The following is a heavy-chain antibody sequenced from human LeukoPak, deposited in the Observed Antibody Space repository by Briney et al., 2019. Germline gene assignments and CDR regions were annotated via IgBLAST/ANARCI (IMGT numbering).Heavy chain of an antibody. Sequence: SETLSLTCTVSGGSISSSSYYWGWIRQPPGKGLEWIGYIFHSGSTNFNPSLKSRIALSVDTSKNQFSLNLSSVTAADTAVYYCARHRVYCSGGKCFYWYFDLWGRGTLVTVSS. J-gene: IGHJ2*01. CDR1: GGSISSSSYY. V-gene: IGHV4-61*05. CDR3: ARHRVYCSGGKCFYWYFDL. D-gene: IGHD2-15*01. CDR2: IFHSGST.